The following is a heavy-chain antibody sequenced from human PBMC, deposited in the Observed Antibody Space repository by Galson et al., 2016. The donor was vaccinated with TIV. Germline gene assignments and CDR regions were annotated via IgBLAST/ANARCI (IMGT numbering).Heavy chain of an antibody. CDR2: LWFDGSDK. J-gene: IGHJ4*02. D-gene: IGHD3-10*01. CDR3: AREFKDYFFDY. CDR1: GFTFGSFG. V-gene: IGHV3-33*01. Sequence: SLRLSCAASGFTFGSFGMHWVRQAPGKGLEWVAGLWFDGSDKKYRDSVKGRFSISRDNSRNTVHLQMNSLRAEDTAVYYCAREFKDYFFDYWGQGTLVTVSS.